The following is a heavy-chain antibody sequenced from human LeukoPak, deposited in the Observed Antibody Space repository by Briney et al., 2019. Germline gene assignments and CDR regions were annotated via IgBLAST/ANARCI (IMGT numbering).Heavy chain of an antibody. J-gene: IGHJ6*03. Sequence: ASETLSLTCAVYGGSFSGYYWSWIRQPPGKGLEWIGEINHSGSTNYNPSLKSRVTISVDTSKNQFSLKLSSVTAADTAVYYCARDSVVVPAAPYYYYYYYMDVWGKGTTVTVSS. CDR1: GGSFSGYY. D-gene: IGHD2-2*01. CDR3: ARDSVVVPAAPYYYYYYYMDV. V-gene: IGHV4-34*01. CDR2: INHSGST.